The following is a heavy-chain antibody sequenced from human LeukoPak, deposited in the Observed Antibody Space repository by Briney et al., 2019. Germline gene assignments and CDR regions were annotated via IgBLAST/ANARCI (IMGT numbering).Heavy chain of an antibody. J-gene: IGHJ4*02. Sequence: SETLSLTCTVSGGSISSYYWSWIRQPPGKGLEWIGYIYYSGSTNCNPSLKSRVTISVDTCKNQFSLKLSSVTAADTAVYYCARYYGSGSPIDYWGQGTLVTVSS. V-gene: IGHV4-59*08. CDR2: IYYSGST. D-gene: IGHD3-10*01. CDR3: ARYYGSGSPIDY. CDR1: GGSISSYY.